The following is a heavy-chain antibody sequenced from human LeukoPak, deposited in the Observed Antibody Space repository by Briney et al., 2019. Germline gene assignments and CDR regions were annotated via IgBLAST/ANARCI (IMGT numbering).Heavy chain of an antibody. J-gene: IGHJ6*04. CDR2: IDPSDSYT. D-gene: IGHD6-19*01. Sequence: GESLKISCKGSGYSFTSYWISWVRQMPGKGLEWMGRIDPSDSYTNYSPSFQGHVTISADKSISTAYLQWSSLKASDTAMYYCARHPIAVAGTNYYCYYGMDVWGKGTTVTVSS. V-gene: IGHV5-10-1*01. CDR1: GYSFTSYW. CDR3: ARHPIAVAGTNYYCYYGMDV.